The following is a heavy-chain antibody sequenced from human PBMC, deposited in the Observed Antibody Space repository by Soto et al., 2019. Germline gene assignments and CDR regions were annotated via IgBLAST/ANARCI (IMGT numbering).Heavy chain of an antibody. CDR3: ATTKQWLSPGSAFDI. CDR1: GYTFTSYW. D-gene: IGHD6-19*01. J-gene: IGHJ3*02. CDR2: IYPGDSDT. V-gene: IGHV5-51*01. Sequence: PGESLKISCKGSGYTFTSYWIAWVRQMPGKGLEWMGIIYPGDSDTRYSPSFQGQVTISADKFISTAYLQWSSLKASDTAMYYCATTKQWLSPGSAFDIWGQGTVVTVSS.